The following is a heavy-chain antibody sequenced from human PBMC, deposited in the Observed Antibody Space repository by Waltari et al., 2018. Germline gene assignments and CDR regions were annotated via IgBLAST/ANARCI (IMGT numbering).Heavy chain of an antibody. CDR2: ISYDGSNK. Sequence: QVQLVESGGSVVQPGRSLSISCAASGFPFSNYGMHWVRQASGKGLEWVALISYDGSNKYADSVKGRFTISRDNSKNTVDLQMNSLRAEDTAVYYCANGLCGGNCYTLFHWGQGTLVTVSS. J-gene: IGHJ4*02. V-gene: IGHV3-30*18. D-gene: IGHD2-15*01. CDR3: ANGLCGGNCYTLFH. CDR1: GFPFSNYG.